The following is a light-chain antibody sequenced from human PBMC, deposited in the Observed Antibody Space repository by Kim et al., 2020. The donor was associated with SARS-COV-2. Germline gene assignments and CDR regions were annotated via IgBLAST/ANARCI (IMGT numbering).Light chain of an antibody. V-gene: IGKV1-33*01. CDR1: QDHTYS. CDR3: QQWAHPHT. Sequence: RTGTVWDRRPMPGQASQDHTYSLKWEKQRAGKAPRLLICDESNMEGGVPARFRGSGSGTEFTFTITSLQPEDVATYYCQQWAHPHTWGQENKLEI. J-gene: IGKJ2*01. CDR2: DES.